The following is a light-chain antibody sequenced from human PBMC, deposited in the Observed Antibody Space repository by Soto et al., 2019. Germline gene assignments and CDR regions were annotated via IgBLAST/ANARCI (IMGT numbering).Light chain of an antibody. CDR2: EVT. V-gene: IGLV2-14*01. CDR3: SSYSSSSPHVL. Sequence: QSVLSQPASVSGSPGQSITISCTGTGSDVGTYDYVSWYQQDPGKAPKLMISEVTNRPSGVSNRFSGSKSGNTASLTISGLQAGDEADYYCSSYSSSSPHVLFGGGTKLTVL. CDR1: GSDVGTYDY. J-gene: IGLJ2*01.